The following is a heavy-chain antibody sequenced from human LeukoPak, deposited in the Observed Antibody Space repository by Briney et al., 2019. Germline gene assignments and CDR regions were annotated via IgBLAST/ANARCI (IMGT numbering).Heavy chain of an antibody. Sequence: PSETLSLTCTVSGGSVSSGSYYWSWIRQPPGKGLEWIGYIYDSGSTNYNPSLKSRVTISVDTSKNQFSLKLSSVTAADTAVYYCARELSYYDSSGYYNRHWYFDLWGRGTLVTVSS. V-gene: IGHV4-61*01. CDR1: GGSVSSGSYY. J-gene: IGHJ2*01. CDR2: IYDSGST. CDR3: ARELSYYDSSGYYNRHWYFDL. D-gene: IGHD3-22*01.